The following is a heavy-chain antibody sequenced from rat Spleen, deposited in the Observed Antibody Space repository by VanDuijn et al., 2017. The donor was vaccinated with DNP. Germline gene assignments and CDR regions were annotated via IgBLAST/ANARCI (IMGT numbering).Heavy chain of an antibody. Sequence: EVQLVASGGGLVQPGRSMKLSCAASRFTFSNYDMAWVRQAPKKGLEWVATINYDGSRTYYRDSVKGRFTISRDNAKSTLYLQMDSLRSEETATYYCARQRGTYYGYNDYWGQGVMVTVSS. D-gene: IGHD1-9*01. CDR3: ARQRGTYYGYNDY. CDR2: INYDGSRT. CDR1: RFTFSNYD. J-gene: IGHJ2*01. V-gene: IGHV5-7*01.